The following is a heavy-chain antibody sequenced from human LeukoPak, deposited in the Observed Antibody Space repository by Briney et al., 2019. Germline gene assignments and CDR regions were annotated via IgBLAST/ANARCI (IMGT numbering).Heavy chain of an antibody. CDR2: IYYSGSI. CDR1: GDSISRNTYH. J-gene: IGHJ4*02. CDR3: GRLNTDWGFLFDS. V-gene: IGHV4-39*01. Sequence: PSETLSLTCIVSGDSISRNTYHWGWARQPPGKGLEWIGTIYYSGSIYYNQSLRGRVALSVDTSKNQFSLKLTSVTAADTAVYYCGRLNTDWGFLFDSWGQGTLVTVSS. D-gene: IGHD7-27*01.